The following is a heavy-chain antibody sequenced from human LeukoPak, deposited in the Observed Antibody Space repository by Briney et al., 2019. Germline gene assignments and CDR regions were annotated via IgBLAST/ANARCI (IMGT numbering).Heavy chain of an antibody. CDR3: ARDKSLADPYFFDY. V-gene: IGHV1-2*02. Sequence: ASVTVSYKASGYTFTYYYIHWVRQAPGQGREWMGWINPNSGGANYAQKFQGRVTMTRDTSISAAYMDLHSLRSDDTAVYFCARDKSLADPYFFDYWGQGTLVTVSS. CDR1: GYTFTYYY. J-gene: IGHJ4*02. CDR2: INPNSGGA.